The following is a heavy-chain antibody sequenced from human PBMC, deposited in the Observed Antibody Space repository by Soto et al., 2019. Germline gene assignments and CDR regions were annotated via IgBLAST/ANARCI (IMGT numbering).Heavy chain of an antibody. Sequence: GGSLRLSCAASGFTFSSYGMHWVRQAPGKGLEWVAVISYDGSNKYYADSVKGRFTISRDNSKNTLYLQMNSLRAEDTAVYYCVKDGDTAMVPDAFDIWGQGTMVTVSS. J-gene: IGHJ3*02. CDR3: VKDGDTAMVPDAFDI. V-gene: IGHV3-30*18. D-gene: IGHD5-18*01. CDR1: GFTFSSYG. CDR2: ISYDGSNK.